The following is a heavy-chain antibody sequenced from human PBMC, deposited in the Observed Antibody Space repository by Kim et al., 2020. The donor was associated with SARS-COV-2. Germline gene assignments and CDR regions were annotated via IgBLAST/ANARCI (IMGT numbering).Heavy chain of an antibody. V-gene: IGHV3-30-3*01. CDR3: ARAPGVFGTKASFDY. D-gene: IGHD3-3*01. CDR1: GFTFSSYA. Sequence: GGSLRXSCAXSGFTFSSYAMHWVRQAPGKGLEWVAVISYDGSNKYYADSVKGRFTISRDNSKNTLYLQMNSLRAEDTAVYYCARAPGVFGTKASFDYWGQGTLVTVSS. CDR2: ISYDGSNK. J-gene: IGHJ4*02.